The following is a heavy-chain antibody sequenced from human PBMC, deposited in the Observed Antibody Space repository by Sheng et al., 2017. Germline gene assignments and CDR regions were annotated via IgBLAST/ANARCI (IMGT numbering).Heavy chain of an antibody. J-gene: IGHJ6*03. CDR3: ARAFWSGYYYYYYMDV. D-gene: IGHD3-3*01. CDR1: GFAFSSYE. CDR2: ISTGGSTI. Sequence: EVQLVESGGGLVQPGGSLRLSCVASGFAFSSYEMNWVRQAPGKGLEWVSYISTGGSTIYYADSVKGRFTISRDNAKNSLYLQMNSLRAEDTAVYYCARAFWSGYYYYYYMDVWGQGTTVTVSS. V-gene: IGHV3-48*03.